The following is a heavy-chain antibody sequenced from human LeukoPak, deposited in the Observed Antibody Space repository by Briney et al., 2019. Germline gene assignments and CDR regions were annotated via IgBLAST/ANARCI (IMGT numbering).Heavy chain of an antibody. J-gene: IGHJ4*02. D-gene: IGHD3-9*01. CDR1: GGSFSGYY. Sequence: SETLSLTCAVYGGSFSGYYWSWIRQPPGKGLEWIGEINHSGSTNYNPSLKSRVTISVDTSKNQFSLKLGSVTAADTAVYYCARGEPEYYDIFTGYPLDYWGQGTLVTVSS. V-gene: IGHV4-34*01. CDR2: INHSGST. CDR3: ARGEPEYYDIFTGYPLDY.